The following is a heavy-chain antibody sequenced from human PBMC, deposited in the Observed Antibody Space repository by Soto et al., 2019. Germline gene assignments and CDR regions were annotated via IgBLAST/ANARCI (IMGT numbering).Heavy chain of an antibody. CDR1: GFTFSTYS. CDR2: ISGSSSTI. J-gene: IGHJ4*02. V-gene: IGHV3-48*01. Sequence: EVQLVESGGGLVQPGGSLSLSCAASGFTFSTYSMNWVRQAPGKGLEWVSYISGSSSTIYYADSVKGRFTISRDNAKNSLYLQMKSLSAEDTAVYYCARTGITTAGNHDYWGQGTLVIVSS. D-gene: IGHD6-13*01. CDR3: ARTGITTAGNHDY.